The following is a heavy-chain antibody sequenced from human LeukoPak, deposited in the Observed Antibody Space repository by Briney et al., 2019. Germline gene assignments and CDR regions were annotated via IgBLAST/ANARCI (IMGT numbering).Heavy chain of an antibody. D-gene: IGHD2-2*01. J-gene: IGHJ5*02. V-gene: IGHV3-23*01. Sequence: GGSLRLSCAASGFTFSTYGMSWVRQAPGKGLEWVSAISGSGGNTYYADSVKGRFTISRDNSKNTLYLQMNSLRAEDTAVYYCAKDRHIVVVPAAHGIDPWGQGTLVTVSS. CDR3: AKDRHIVVVPAAHGIDP. CDR2: ISGSGGNT. CDR1: GFTFSTYG.